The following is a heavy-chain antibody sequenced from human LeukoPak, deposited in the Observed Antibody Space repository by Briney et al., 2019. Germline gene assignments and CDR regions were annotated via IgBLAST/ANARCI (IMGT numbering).Heavy chain of an antibody. Sequence: SETLSLTCTVSGGSISSYYRSWIRQPPGKGLEWIGYIYYSGSTNYNPSLKSRVTISVDTSKNQFSLKLSSVTAADTAVYYCARRVGATDSSDYWGQGTLVTVSS. CDR2: IYYSGST. D-gene: IGHD1-26*01. J-gene: IGHJ4*02. CDR1: GGSISSYY. V-gene: IGHV4-59*08. CDR3: ARRVGATDSSDY.